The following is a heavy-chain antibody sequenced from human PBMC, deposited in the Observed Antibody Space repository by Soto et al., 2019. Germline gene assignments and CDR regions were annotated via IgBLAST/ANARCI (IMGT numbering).Heavy chain of an antibody. J-gene: IGHJ4*02. V-gene: IGHV3-23*01. CDR3: AKSRPHSTTFSRSWNKYYFDY. CDR1: GFTFSSYA. CDR2: ISGSGGST. Sequence: GGSLRLSCAASGFTFSSYAMSWVRQAPGKGLEWVSAISGSGGSTYYADSVKGRFTISRDNSKNTLYLQMNSLRAEDTAVYYCAKSRPHSTTFSRSWNKYYFDYWGQGTLVTVSS. D-gene: IGHD6-13*01.